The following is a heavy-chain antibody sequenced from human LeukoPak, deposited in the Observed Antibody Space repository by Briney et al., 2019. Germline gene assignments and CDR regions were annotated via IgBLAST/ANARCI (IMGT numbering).Heavy chain of an antibody. Sequence: PSETLSLTCIVSGDSISSYYWSWIRQPPGKGLEWIGCIYYSGTTKYNPSLKSRVTISVDASKNQFSLKLSSVTAADTAVYYCARHRFGELLHFDLWGRGTLVTVSS. CDR2: IYYSGTT. V-gene: IGHV4-59*08. D-gene: IGHD3-10*01. CDR3: ARHRFGELLHFDL. J-gene: IGHJ2*01. CDR1: GDSISSYY.